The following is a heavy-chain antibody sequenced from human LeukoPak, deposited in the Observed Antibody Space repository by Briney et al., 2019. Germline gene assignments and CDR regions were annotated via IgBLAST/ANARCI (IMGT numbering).Heavy chain of an antibody. J-gene: IGHJ3*02. CDR3: ARWGILEAGGDDAFDI. V-gene: IGHV4-39*07. CDR1: GGSINSSSYY. CDR2: IYYSGST. D-gene: IGHD2-21*01. Sequence: SETLTLTCTVSGGSINSSSYYWGWHRQPTGKGLVWIVSIYYSGSTYYNPSLKSRVTVSVDTSKNQFSLKLRSVTAADTAVYYCARWGILEAGGDDAFDIWGQGTMVTVSS.